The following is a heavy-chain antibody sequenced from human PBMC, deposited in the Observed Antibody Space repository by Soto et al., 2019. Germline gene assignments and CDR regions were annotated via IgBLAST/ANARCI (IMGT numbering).Heavy chain of an antibody. CDR1: GFSLSNARMG. D-gene: IGHD2-15*01. CDR3: ARSRGYCSGGSCSPNWFDP. V-gene: IGHV2-26*01. J-gene: IGHJ5*02. CDR2: IFSNDEK. Sequence: SGPTLVNPTETLTLTCTVSGFSLSNARMGVSWIRQPPGKALEWLAHIFSNDEKSYSTSLKSRLTISKDTSKSQVVLTMTNMDPVDTATYYCARSRGYCSGGSCSPNWFDPWGQGTLVTVSS.